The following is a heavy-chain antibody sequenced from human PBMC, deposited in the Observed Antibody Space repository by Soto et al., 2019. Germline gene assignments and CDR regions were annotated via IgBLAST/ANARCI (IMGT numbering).Heavy chain of an antibody. CDR3: AAYCRGGSCSYTRGNHYYMDV. Sequence: GASVKVSGKVSGYTLTELSMHWVRQAPGKGLEWMGGFDPEDGETIYAQKFQGRVTMSEDTSTDTAYTELSSLRSEDTAVYYCAAYCRGGSCSYTRGNHYYMDVWRKGTTVTVAS. V-gene: IGHV1-24*01. J-gene: IGHJ6*03. CDR1: GYTLTELS. D-gene: IGHD2-15*01. CDR2: FDPEDGET.